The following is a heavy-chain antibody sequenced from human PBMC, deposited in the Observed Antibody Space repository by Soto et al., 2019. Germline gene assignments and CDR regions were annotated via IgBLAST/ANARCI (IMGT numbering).Heavy chain of an antibody. CDR3: TRDLYYYDSSGYLRDPHV. J-gene: IGHJ4*02. Sequence: GGSLRLSCTASGFTFGDYAMSWFRQAPGKGLEWVGFIRSKAYGGTTEYAASVKGRFTISRDDSKSIAYLQMNSLKTEDTAVYYCTRDLYYYDSSGYLRDPHVWGQGTLVTVSS. CDR1: GFTFGDYA. V-gene: IGHV3-49*03. D-gene: IGHD3-22*01. CDR2: IRSKAYGGTT.